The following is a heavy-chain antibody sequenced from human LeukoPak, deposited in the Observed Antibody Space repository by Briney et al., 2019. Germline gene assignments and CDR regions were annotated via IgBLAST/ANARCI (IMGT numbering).Heavy chain of an antibody. CDR2: INPQSGGT. CDR1: GYTFTGYY. D-gene: IGHD1-1*01. V-gene: IGHV1-2*04. Sequence: ASVKVSCEASGYTFTGYYMHWVRQAPGQGLEWVGWINPQSGGTNYAQKFQGWVTMTRDTSISTAYMELSRLRSDDTAVYYCARGVQLELNYGMDVWGQGTTVTVSS. J-gene: IGHJ6*02. CDR3: ARGVQLELNYGMDV.